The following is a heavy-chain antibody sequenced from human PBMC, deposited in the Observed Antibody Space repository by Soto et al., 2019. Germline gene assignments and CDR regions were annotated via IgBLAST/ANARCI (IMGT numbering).Heavy chain of an antibody. D-gene: IGHD2-15*01. Sequence: GGSLRLSCAASGFTFSSYGMHWVRQAPGKGLEWVAVISYDGSNKYYADSVKGRFTISRDNSKNTLYLQMNSLRAEDTAVYYCAKGSRCSGGSCYGGLFYYWGQGTLVTVSS. CDR1: GFTFSSYG. V-gene: IGHV3-30*18. CDR3: AKGSRCSGGSCYGGLFYY. J-gene: IGHJ4*02. CDR2: ISYDGSNK.